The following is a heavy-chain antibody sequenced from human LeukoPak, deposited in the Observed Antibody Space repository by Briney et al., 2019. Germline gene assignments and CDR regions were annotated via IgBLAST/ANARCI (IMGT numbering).Heavy chain of an antibody. J-gene: IGHJ6*04. D-gene: IGHD3-10*01. CDR1: GYTFTSYG. CDR2: ISAYNGNT. CDR3: ARDLSIDYYDSGSPHYYYGMDV. V-gene: IGHV1-18*04. Sequence: ASVKVSCKASGYTFTSYGITWVRQAPGQGLEWMGWISAYNGNTKYAQKFQGRVTMTTDTSTNTTYMELRSLRSDDTAVYYCARDLSIDYYDSGSPHYYYGMDVWGKGTTVTVSS.